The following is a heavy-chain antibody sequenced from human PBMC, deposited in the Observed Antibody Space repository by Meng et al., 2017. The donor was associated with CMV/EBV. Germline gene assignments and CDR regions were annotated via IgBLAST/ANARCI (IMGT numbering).Heavy chain of an antibody. D-gene: IGHD3-22*01. CDR3: ARLYDSSGYYLGYFDY. V-gene: IGHV2-5*02. CDR2: IYWDDDK. Sequence: ITLKESGTPRLKPPPTLPRTCTFSGFSFRTSGVGVGWIRQPPGKALEWLALIYWDDDKRYSPSLKSRLTITKDTSKNQVVLTMTNMDPVDTATYYCARLYDSSGYYLGYFDYWGQGTLVTVSS. J-gene: IGHJ4*02. CDR1: GFSFRTSGVG.